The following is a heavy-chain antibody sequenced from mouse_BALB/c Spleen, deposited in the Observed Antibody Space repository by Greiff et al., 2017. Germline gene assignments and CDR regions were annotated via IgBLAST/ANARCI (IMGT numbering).Heavy chain of an antibody. D-gene: IGHD2-5*01. J-gene: IGHJ4*01. CDR2: INPSTGYT. CDR3: AREGDSNYPYYDAMDY. V-gene: IGHV1-7*01. CDR1: GYTFTSYW. Sequence: QVQLQQSGAELAKPGASVKMSCKASGYTFTSYWMHWVKQRPGQGLEWIGYINPSTGYTEYNQKFKDKATLTADKSSSTAYMQLSSLTSEDSAVYYWAREGDSNYPYYDAMDYWGQGTSVTVSS.